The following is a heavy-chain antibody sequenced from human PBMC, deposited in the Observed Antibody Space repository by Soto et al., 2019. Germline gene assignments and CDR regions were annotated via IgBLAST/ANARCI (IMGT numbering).Heavy chain of an antibody. J-gene: IGHJ4*02. Sequence: ASVKVSCKASGYTFTSYYMHWVRQAPGQGLEWMGIINPSGGSTSYAQKFQGRVTMTRDTSASTVYMELSSLRSEDTAVYYCASNYYGSGSYYRTFDYWGQGTLVTVSS. CDR2: INPSGGST. V-gene: IGHV1-46*01. CDR3: ASNYYGSGSYYRTFDY. D-gene: IGHD3-10*01. CDR1: GYTFTSYY.